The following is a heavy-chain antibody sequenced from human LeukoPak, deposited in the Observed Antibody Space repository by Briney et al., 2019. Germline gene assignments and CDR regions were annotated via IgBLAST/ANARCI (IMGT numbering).Heavy chain of an antibody. CDR3: ANDRGYDSSGLDY. CDR2: MRGSGGST. D-gene: IGHD3-22*01. J-gene: IGHJ4*02. Sequence: PGGSLRLSCAASGFTFSSYAMSWVRQAPGKGLEWVAAMRGSGGSTYYADSVKGRFTISRDNSKNTLYLQMNSLRAEDTAVYSCANDRGYDSSGLDYWGQGTLVTVSS. CDR1: GFTFSSYA. V-gene: IGHV3-23*01.